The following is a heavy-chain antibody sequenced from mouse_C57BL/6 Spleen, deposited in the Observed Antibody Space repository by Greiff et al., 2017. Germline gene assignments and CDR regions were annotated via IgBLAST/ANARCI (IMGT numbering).Heavy chain of an antibody. J-gene: IGHJ1*03. CDR1: GFTFSDAW. V-gene: IGHV6-6*01. D-gene: IGHD1-1*01. CDR3: TRGYYGRSYWDFEG. Sequence: EVQGVESGGGLVQPGGSMKLSCAASGFTFSDAWMDWVRQSPEKGLEWVAEIRKKGNNHATYYAESVKGRFTISRDDSKNSVYLRMNSLRAEDTGIYYCTRGYYGRSYWDFEGWGTGTTVTVSS. CDR2: IRKKGNNHAT.